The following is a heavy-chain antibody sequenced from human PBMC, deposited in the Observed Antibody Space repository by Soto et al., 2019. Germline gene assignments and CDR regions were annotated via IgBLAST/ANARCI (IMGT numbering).Heavy chain of an antibody. D-gene: IGHD2-2*01. CDR3: AESPLVASASTVRY. J-gene: IGHJ4*02. CDR2: ISAYSGDT. Sequence: QVQLVQSGAEVKKTGASVKVSCKASGYTFTTYGCSWVRQAPGQGLEWMGCISAYSGDTNYAQKLKGRGTLTTYTTTSTAYMELRSGRSDDTAVYYCAESPLVASASTVRYWGQGTRVPVSS. V-gene: IGHV1-18*01. CDR1: GYTFTTYG.